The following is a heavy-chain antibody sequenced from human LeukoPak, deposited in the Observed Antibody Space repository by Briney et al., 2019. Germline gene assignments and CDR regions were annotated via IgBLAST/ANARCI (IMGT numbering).Heavy chain of an antibody. Sequence: ASVKVSCKASGYTFTGYNMHWVRQAPGQGLEWMGWINPNSGGTNYAQKFQGRVTMTRDTSISTAYMELSRLRSDDTAVYYCARGDTGYYYYMDVWGKGTTVTVSS. J-gene: IGHJ6*03. CDR3: ARGDTGYYYYMDV. CDR2: INPNSGGT. V-gene: IGHV1-2*02. CDR1: GYTFTGYN. D-gene: IGHD5-18*01.